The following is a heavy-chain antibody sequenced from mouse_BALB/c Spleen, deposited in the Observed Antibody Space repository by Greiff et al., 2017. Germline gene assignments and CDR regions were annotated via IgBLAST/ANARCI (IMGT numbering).Heavy chain of an antibody. J-gene: IGHJ3*01. Sequence: VQLQESGPGLVAPSQSLSITCTVSGFSLTSYGVHWVRQPPGKGLEWLGVIWAGGSTNYNSALMSRLSISKDNSKSQVFLKMNSLQTDDTAMYYCARGYGYPFAYWGQGTLVTVSA. V-gene: IGHV2-9*02. CDR2: IWAGGST. CDR3: ARGYGYPFAY. D-gene: IGHD1-2*01. CDR1: GFSLTSYG.